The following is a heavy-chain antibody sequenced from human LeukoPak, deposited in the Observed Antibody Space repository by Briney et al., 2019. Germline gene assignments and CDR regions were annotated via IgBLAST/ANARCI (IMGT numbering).Heavy chain of an antibody. CDR2: IYYSGST. CDR3: ARVGNDYGGNSGDAFDY. CDR1: GGSISSYY. V-gene: IGHV4-59*01. Sequence: PSETLSLTCTVSGGSISSYYWSCIPQPPGKGLEWIGYIYYSGSTNYNPSLKSRVTISVDTSKNQFSLKLSSVTAADTAVYYCARVGNDYGGNSGDAFDYWGQGTLVTVSS. J-gene: IGHJ4*02. D-gene: IGHD4-23*01.